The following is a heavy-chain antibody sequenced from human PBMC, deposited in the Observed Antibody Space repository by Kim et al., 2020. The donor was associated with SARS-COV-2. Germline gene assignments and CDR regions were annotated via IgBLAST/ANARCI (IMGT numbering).Heavy chain of an antibody. Sequence: SETLSLTCTVSGCSISSGGYYWSWIRQHPGKGLEWIGYIYYSGSTYYNPSLKSRVTISVDTSKNQFSLKLSSVTAADTAVYYCARGIGYYDSSGYYYLHGGRYYFDYWGQGTLVTVSS. J-gene: IGHJ4*02. CDR3: ARGIGYYDSSGYYYLHGGRYYFDY. V-gene: IGHV4-31*03. CDR1: GCSISSGGYY. D-gene: IGHD3-22*01. CDR2: IYYSGST.